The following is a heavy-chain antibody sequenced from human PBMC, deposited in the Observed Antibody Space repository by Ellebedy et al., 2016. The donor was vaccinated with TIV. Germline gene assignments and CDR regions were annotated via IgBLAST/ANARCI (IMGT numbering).Heavy chain of an antibody. J-gene: IGHJ4*02. CDR1: GFTFSNYA. CDR3: ARDAAGNGGKLDY. V-gene: IGHV3-23*01. D-gene: IGHD4-23*01. Sequence: GESLKISCEASGFTFSNYAMCWVRQAPGMGLEWVSTINGYTTYYADSVRGRLTISRDSSKNTLYLQMNSLRAEDTAVYYCARDAAGNGGKLDYWGQGALVTVSS. CDR2: INGYTT.